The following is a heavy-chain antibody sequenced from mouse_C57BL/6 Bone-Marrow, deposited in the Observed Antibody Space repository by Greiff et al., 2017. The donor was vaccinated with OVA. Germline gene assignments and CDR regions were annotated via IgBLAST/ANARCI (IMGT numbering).Heavy chain of an antibody. CDR2: IYPRSGNT. Sequence: VQLQQSGAELARPGASVKLSCKASGYTFTSYGISWVKQRTGQGLEWIGEIYPRSGNTYYNEKFKGKATLTADKSSSTAYMELRSLTSEDSAVYFGARRRPSPYFDYWGQGTTRTVSS. CDR3: ARRRPSPYFDY. V-gene: IGHV1-81*01. J-gene: IGHJ2*01. CDR1: GYTFTSYG.